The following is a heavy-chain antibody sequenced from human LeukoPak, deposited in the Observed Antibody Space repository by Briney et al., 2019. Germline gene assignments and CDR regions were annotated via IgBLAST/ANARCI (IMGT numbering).Heavy chain of an antibody. Sequence: SETLSLTCTVSGGSVSSSSYYWGWIRQPPGKGLEWIGSIYYSGSTYYNPSLNSRVTISVDTSKNQFSLKLSSVTAADTAVYYCARGSPGIAVAGTTKYWYFDLWGRGTLVTVSS. V-gene: IGHV4-39*07. J-gene: IGHJ2*01. CDR1: GGSVSSSSYY. CDR2: IYYSGST. CDR3: ARGSPGIAVAGTTKYWYFDL. D-gene: IGHD6-19*01.